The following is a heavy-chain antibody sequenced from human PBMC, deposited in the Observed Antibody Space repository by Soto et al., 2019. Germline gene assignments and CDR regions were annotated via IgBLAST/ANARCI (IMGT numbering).Heavy chain of an antibody. J-gene: IGHJ4*02. CDR3: ARDGYIGYDYFDFDY. Sequence: QVQLVESGGGLVKPGGSLRLSCAASGFTFSDYYMRWIRQAPGKGLEWVSYISSSGSTIYYADSVKGRFTSSRDNAKNSLYLHMNSRRAEATAVYYCARDGYIGYDYFDFDYWGQGTLVTVSS. CDR1: GFTFSDYY. CDR2: ISSSGSTI. D-gene: IGHD5-12*01. V-gene: IGHV3-11*01.